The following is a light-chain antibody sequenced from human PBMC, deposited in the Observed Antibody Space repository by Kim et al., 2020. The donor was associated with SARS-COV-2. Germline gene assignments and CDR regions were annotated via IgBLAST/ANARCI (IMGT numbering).Light chain of an antibody. CDR3: QQYDSWPPYT. CDR1: QSVSAN. Sequence: GSPGERATLSCRASQSVSANLAWYQQKPGQAPRLLIYGASTRATGIPARFSGSGSGTEFTLTISSLQSEDLAVYYCQQYDSWPPYTFGQGTKLEI. CDR2: GAS. V-gene: IGKV3-15*01. J-gene: IGKJ2*01.